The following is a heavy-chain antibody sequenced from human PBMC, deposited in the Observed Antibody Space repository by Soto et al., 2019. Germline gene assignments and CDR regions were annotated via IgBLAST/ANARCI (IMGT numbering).Heavy chain of an antibody. CDR3: ARDGCSGTACYLQH. CDR1: GFNFNHFA. CDR2: ISYDGLKK. D-gene: IGHD5-12*01. J-gene: IGHJ1*01. V-gene: IGHV3-30-3*01. Sequence: QVQLVESGGGVVQPGGSLKLSCAASGFNFNHFALNWVRQAPGTGPEWVAVISYDGLKKFYADSVKGRFTISRDTSTDTVSLQMNALRVEDTSGYYWARDGCSGTACYLQHWGQGTLVTVSS.